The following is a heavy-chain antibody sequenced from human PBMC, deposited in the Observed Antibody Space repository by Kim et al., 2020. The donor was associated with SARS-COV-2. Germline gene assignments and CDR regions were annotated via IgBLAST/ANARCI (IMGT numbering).Heavy chain of an antibody. D-gene: IGHD3-10*01. CDR1: GGSISGSSYY. V-gene: IGHV4-39*01. CDR2: IYYSGTT. J-gene: IGHJ4*01. CDR3: ARDYYGAGTSLPPFDY. Sequence: SETLSLTCTVSGGSISGSSYYWAWVRQVPGKGLEWIGNIYYSGTTYYNPSLKSRVTMSVDASKKQFSLKLSSVTAADTAEYYCARDYYGAGTSLPPFDY.